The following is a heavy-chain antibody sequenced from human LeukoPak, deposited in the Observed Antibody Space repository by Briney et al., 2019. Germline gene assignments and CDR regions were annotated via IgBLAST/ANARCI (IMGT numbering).Heavy chain of an antibody. CDR3: ARASPTVVTFDY. V-gene: IGHV1-2*02. J-gene: IGHJ4*02. CDR2: INPNSGGT. D-gene: IGHD4-23*01. Sequence: GASVKVSSKASGYTFTGYYMHWVRQAPGQGLEWMGWINPNSGGTNYAQKFQGRVTMTRDTSISTAYMELSRLRSDDTAVYYCARASPTVVTFDYWGQGTLVTVS. CDR1: GYTFTGYY.